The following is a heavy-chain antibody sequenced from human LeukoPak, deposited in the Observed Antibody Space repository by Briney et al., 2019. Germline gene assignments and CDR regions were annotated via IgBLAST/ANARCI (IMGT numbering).Heavy chain of an antibody. CDR2: INSDGSST. J-gene: IGHJ4*02. CDR1: GFTFNKYW. Sequence: PGGSLRLSCAASGFTFNKYWMHWVRQAPGKGLVWVSRINSDGSSTTYADSVKGRFTISRDNAKNTLYLQMNSLRAEDTAVYYCAGLSEDYYDSSGNRSYWGQGTLVTVSS. D-gene: IGHD3-22*01. V-gene: IGHV3-74*01. CDR3: AGLSEDYYDSSGNRSY.